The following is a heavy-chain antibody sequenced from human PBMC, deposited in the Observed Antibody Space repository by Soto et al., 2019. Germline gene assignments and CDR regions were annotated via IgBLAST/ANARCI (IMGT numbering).Heavy chain of an antibody. D-gene: IGHD6-25*01. CDR3: AKCPARWVPPHPFDY. CDR1: GFTFSRYA. J-gene: IGHJ4*02. Sequence: GGSLRLSCAASGFTFSRYAMSWVRQAPGKGLEWVSGISGSGGSTDYADSVKGRFTISRDNSKYTLYLQMNSLRAEDTAVYYCAKCPARWVPPHPFDYWGQGTLVTVSS. V-gene: IGHV3-23*01. CDR2: ISGSGGST.